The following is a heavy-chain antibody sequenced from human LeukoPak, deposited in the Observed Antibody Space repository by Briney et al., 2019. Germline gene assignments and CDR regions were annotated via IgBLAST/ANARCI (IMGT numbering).Heavy chain of an antibody. CDR1: GFTFSSYA. CDR2: ISGSGGTT. D-gene: IGHD2-15*01. CDR3: AKVPGYCSGGSCYFGYYYYYMDV. V-gene: IGHV3-23*01. J-gene: IGHJ6*03. Sequence: GGSLRLSCAASGFTFSSYAMSWVRQAPGKGLEWVSAISGSGGTTYYADSVKGRFTLSRDRSKNTLYLQMNSLRAEDTAVYYCAKVPGYCSGGSCYFGYYYYYMDVWGKGTTVTVSS.